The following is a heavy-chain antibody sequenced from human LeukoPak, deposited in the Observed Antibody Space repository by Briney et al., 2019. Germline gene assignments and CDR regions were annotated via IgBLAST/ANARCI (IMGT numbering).Heavy chain of an antibody. J-gene: IGHJ6*03. CDR1: GFTFGDYA. V-gene: IGHV3-49*04. D-gene: IGHD4-17*01. CDR3: AKVPTWTTVTTNGFRDYYYMDV. Sequence: GGSLRLSCTASGFTFGDYAMSWVRQAPGKGLEWVGFIRSKAYGGTTEYAASVKGRFIISRDDSKSIAYLQMNSLKTEDTAVYYCAKVPTWTTVTTNGFRDYYYMDVWGKGTTVTVSS. CDR2: IRSKAYGGTT.